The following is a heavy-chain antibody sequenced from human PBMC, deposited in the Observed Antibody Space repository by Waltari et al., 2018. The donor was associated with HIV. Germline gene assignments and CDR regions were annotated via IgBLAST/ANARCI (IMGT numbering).Heavy chain of an antibody. CDR3: VKDSGYNSSGGAFDI. CDR2: ITSHGKNT. D-gene: IGHD3-22*01. CDR1: GFTFSHNP. J-gene: IGHJ3*02. V-gene: IGHV3-64D*06. Sequence: EVQLVEPGGGLFQPGGSLRLSCSASGFTFSHNPIHWVRQAPGKGLEYVSAITSHGKNTYYVDSVKGRFTISRDNSKNMLYLQMRSLRAEDTALYYCVKDSGYNSSGGAFDIWGQGTMVIVSS.